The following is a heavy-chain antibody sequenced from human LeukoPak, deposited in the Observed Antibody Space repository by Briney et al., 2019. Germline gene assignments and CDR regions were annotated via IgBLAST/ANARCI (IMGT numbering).Heavy chain of an antibody. Sequence: PGGSLRLSCAASGFTFSTYSMNWVRQAPGKGLEWVSYISSSSSVIYYADSVQGRFTISRDNAHNSLSLQMNSLRDEDTAVYYCARGVYADPFDYWGQGTLVTVSS. CDR2: ISSSSSVI. J-gene: IGHJ4*02. V-gene: IGHV3-48*02. D-gene: IGHD4-17*01. CDR1: GFTFSTYS. CDR3: ARGVYADPFDY.